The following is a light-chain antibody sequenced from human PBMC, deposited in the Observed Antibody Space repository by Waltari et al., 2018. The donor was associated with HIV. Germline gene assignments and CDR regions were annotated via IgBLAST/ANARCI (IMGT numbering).Light chain of an antibody. CDR3: QSYDSSLRNSV. CDR2: GNS. V-gene: IGLV1-40*01. CDR1: SSNIGAGYD. Sequence: QSVLTQPPSVSGAPGQRVTLSCTGSSSNIGAGYDVHWYQQLPGTAPKLLIYGNSNRPSGVPDRFSGSKSGTSASLAITGLQAEDEADYYCQSYDSSLRNSVFGGGTKLTVL. J-gene: IGLJ2*01.